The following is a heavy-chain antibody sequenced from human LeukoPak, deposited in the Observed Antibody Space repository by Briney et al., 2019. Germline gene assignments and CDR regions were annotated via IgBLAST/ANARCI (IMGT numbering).Heavy chain of an antibody. J-gene: IGHJ4*02. D-gene: IGHD2-2*01. CDR2: ISYDGSNK. Sequence: PGGSLRLSCAASGFTFSSYDMHWIRQAPGRGLEWVAVISYDGSNKYYGDSVKGRFTISRDNSKNTLYLQMNSLRAEDTAVYYCAHGSMYQLDYWGQGTLVTVSS. V-gene: IGHV3-30*03. CDR3: AHGSMYQLDY. CDR1: GFTFSSYD.